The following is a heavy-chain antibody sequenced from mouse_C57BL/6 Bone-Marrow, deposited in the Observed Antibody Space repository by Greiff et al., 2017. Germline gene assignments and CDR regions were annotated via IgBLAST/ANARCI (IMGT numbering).Heavy chain of an antibody. Sequence: EVQLVESGGGLVKPGGSLKLSCAASGFTFSSYAMSWVRQTPEKRLEWVATISDGGSYTYYPDSVKGRFTISRDNAKNTLYLQMSSLKSEDTAMYYCARLPYYYGSSYGWFAYWGQGTLVTVSA. J-gene: IGHJ3*01. V-gene: IGHV5-6*01. CDR2: ISDGGSYT. CDR1: GFTFSSYA. CDR3: ARLPYYYGSSYGWFAY. D-gene: IGHD1-1*01.